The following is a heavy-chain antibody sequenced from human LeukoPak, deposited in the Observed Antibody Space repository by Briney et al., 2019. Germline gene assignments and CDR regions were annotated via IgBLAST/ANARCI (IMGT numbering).Heavy chain of an antibody. CDR2: ISSSSSTI. CDR3: ASVEYYYYMDV. J-gene: IGHJ6*03. CDR1: GFTFSSYA. Sequence: GGSLRLSCAASGFTFSSYAMSWVRQAPGKGLEWVSAISSSSSTIYYADSVKGRFTISRDNAKNSLYLQMNSLRAEDTAVYYCASVEYYYYMDVWGKGTTVTVSS. V-gene: IGHV3-48*01. D-gene: IGHD3-3*01.